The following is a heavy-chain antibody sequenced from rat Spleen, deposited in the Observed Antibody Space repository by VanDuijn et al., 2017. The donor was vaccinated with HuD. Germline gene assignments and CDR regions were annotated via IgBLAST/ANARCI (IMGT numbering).Heavy chain of an antibody. CDR1: GFTFRNYG. CDR2: ISYEGSST. Sequence: EVQLVESDGGLVQPGRSLKLSCAASGFTFRNYGMTWVRQAPTEGLEWVATISYEGSSTYYGDSVKGRFTISRDNAKSTLYLQMDSLRSEDTATYYCARRTRVSHWYFDFWGPGTMVTVSS. CDR3: ARRTRVSHWYFDF. V-gene: IGHV5-29*01. D-gene: IGHD1-4*01. J-gene: IGHJ1*01.